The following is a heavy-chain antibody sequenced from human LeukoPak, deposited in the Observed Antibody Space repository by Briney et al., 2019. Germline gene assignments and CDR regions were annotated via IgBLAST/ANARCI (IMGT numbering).Heavy chain of an antibody. Sequence: PGGSLRLSCAASGFTFSSYAMSWVRQAPGKGLEWVSAISGSGGSTYYADSVKGRFTISRDNSKNTLYLQMNSLRAEDTAVYYCAKVDQPPSIWSGYYPDYWGQGTLVTVSS. J-gene: IGHJ4*02. CDR3: AKVDQPPSIWSGYYPDY. V-gene: IGHV3-23*01. CDR2: ISGSGGST. D-gene: IGHD3-3*01. CDR1: GFTFSSYA.